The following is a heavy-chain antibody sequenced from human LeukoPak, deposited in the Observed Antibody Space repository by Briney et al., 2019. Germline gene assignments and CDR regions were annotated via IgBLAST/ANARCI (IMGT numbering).Heavy chain of an antibody. CDR3: AREREFAGAAFDI. CDR1: GYTSTSYY. Sequence: ASVKVSCKASGYTSTSYYMHWVRQAPGQGLEWMGIINPSGGSTSYAQKFQGRVTMTRDTSTSTVYMELSSLRSEDTAVYYCAREREFAGAAFDIWGQGTMVTVSS. CDR2: INPSGGST. D-gene: IGHD3-16*01. V-gene: IGHV1-46*01. J-gene: IGHJ3*02.